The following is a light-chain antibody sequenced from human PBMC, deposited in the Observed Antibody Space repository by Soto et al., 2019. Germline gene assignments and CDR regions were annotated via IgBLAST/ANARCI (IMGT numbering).Light chain of an antibody. Sequence: QSALTQPHSVSGSPGQSVTISCSGTSSDVGSYDAVSWYQQSPGTAPELMIYGVNNRPSGVPNRFSGSKSGNTASLTVSGLQAEDEADYYCTSYTTSNTVVFGGGTKLTVL. J-gene: IGLJ2*01. CDR1: SSDVGSYDA. CDR3: TSYTTSNTVV. CDR2: GVN. V-gene: IGLV2-18*02.